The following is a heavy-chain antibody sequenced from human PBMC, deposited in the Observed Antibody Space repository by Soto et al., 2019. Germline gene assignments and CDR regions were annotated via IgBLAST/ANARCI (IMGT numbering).Heavy chain of an antibody. D-gene: IGHD6-6*01. CDR1: GFSASSFE. J-gene: IGHJ4*02. CDR3: AREWGTSIAAAFDY. Sequence: SLRLSCSVAGFSASSFEMNWVSQAPGKGLEWVSYISNSGRIIYYADSVKGRFTISRDEAKNSLYLQMNSLRAEDTAVYYCAREWGTSIAAAFDYWGQGTLVTVSS. CDR2: ISNSGRII. V-gene: IGHV3-48*03.